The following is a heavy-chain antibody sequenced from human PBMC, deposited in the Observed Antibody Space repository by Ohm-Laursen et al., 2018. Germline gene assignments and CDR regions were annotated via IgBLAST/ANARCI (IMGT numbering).Heavy chain of an antibody. CDR1: GFTFSSYS. V-gene: IGHV3-30*18. Sequence: SLRLSCAASGFTFSSYSMNWVRQAPGKGLEWVAVISYDGSNKYYADSVKGRFTISRDNSKNTLYLQMNSLRAEDTAVYYCAKTWLFRGYDYYFDYWGQGTLVTVSS. CDR3: AKTWLFRGYDYYFDY. CDR2: ISYDGSNK. J-gene: IGHJ4*02. D-gene: IGHD5-12*01.